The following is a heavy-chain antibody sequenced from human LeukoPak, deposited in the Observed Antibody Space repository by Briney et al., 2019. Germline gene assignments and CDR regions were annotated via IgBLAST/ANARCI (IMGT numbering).Heavy chain of an antibody. CDR3: ARDGALVSEYLQY. D-gene: IGHD3-16*01. CDR2: INHSGST. V-gene: IGHV4-34*01. Sequence: SETLSLTCAVYGGSFSGYYWSWIRQPPGKGLEWIGEINHSGSTNYNPSLKSRVTISVDTSKNQFSLKLSSVTAADTAVYYCARDGALVSEYLQYWGQGTLVTVSS. CDR1: GGSFSGYY. J-gene: IGHJ1*01.